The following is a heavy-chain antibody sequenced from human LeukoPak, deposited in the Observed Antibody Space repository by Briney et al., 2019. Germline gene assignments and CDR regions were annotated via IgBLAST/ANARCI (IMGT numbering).Heavy chain of an antibody. CDR3: ATIRGVMGY. CDR2: IKDKASNFSA. Sequence: PGGSLRLSCAASGSSFSSYAMSWVRQPPGKGLEWVGRIKDKASNFSAQYAASLKGRFTISRDDSKNSLYLQINSLGTEDTAVYYCATIRGVMGYWGHGTLVTVSS. J-gene: IGHJ4*01. CDR1: GSSFSSYA. V-gene: IGHV3-72*01. D-gene: IGHD3-10*01.